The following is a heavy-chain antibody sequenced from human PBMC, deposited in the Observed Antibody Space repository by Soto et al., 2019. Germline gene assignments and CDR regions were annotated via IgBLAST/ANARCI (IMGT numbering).Heavy chain of an antibody. V-gene: IGHV3-30-3*01. CDR1: GFTFSSYA. CDR2: ISYDGSNK. D-gene: IGHD3-10*01. Sequence: QVQLVESGGGVVQPGRSLRLSCAASGFTFSSYAMHWVRQAPGKGLEWVAVISYDGSNKYYADSVKGRFTISRDNSKNTLYLQMNRQRAEDTAVYSCARDEGGSGSYYNVSYYYYGMDVWGQGTTVTVSS. J-gene: IGHJ6*02. CDR3: ARDEGGSGSYYNVSYYYYGMDV.